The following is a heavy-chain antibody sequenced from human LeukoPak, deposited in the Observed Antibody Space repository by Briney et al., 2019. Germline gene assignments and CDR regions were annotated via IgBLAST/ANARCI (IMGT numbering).Heavy chain of an antibody. V-gene: IGHV1-69*02. CDR2: IIPILGIA. D-gene: IGHD6-6*01. Sequence: ASVKVSCKASGGTFSSYTISWVRQAPGQGLEWMGRIIPILGIANYAQKFQGRVTITADKSTGTAHMELSSLRSEDTAVYYCARGSSSSKPNFDYWGQGTLVTVSS. CDR1: GGTFSSYT. J-gene: IGHJ4*02. CDR3: ARGSSSSKPNFDY.